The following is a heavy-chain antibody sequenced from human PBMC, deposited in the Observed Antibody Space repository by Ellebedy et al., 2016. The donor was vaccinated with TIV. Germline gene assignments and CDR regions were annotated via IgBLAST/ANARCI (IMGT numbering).Heavy chain of an antibody. CDR3: VKYYCPNGVCYHFDY. Sequence: SETLSLTCTVSGGSISGYFWSWIRQPPGKGLEWIGFIHYSGTTTYNPSLNSRVTMSVDTSKNQFSLKLSSVTAADTAVYFCVKYYCPNGVCYHFDYWGRGTLVTVSS. CDR1: GGSISGYF. J-gene: IGHJ4*02. D-gene: IGHD2-8*01. V-gene: IGHV4-59*01. CDR2: IHYSGTT.